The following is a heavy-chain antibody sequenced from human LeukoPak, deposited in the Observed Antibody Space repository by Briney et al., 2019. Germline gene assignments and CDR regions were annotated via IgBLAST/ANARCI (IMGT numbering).Heavy chain of an antibody. CDR2: INHSGST. Sequence: ASETLSLTCAVYGGSFSGYYWSWIRQPPGKGLEWIGEINHSGSTNYNPSLKSRVTISVDTSKNQFSLKLSSVTAADTAVYYCARGVVPYYYDSSGYYYRAPSSLSRKYYFDYWGQGTLVTVSS. D-gene: IGHD3-22*01. V-gene: IGHV4-34*01. CDR1: GGSFSGYY. J-gene: IGHJ4*02. CDR3: ARGVVPYYYDSSGYYYRAPSSLSRKYYFDY.